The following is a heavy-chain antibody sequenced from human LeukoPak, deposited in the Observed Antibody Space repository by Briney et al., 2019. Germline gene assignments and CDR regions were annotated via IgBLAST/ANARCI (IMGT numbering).Heavy chain of an antibody. D-gene: IGHD5-12*01. J-gene: IGHJ4*02. CDR1: GFTLSENN. CDR2: ISNDGNSK. CDR3: ARDRSGFYSVDY. Sequence: GMSLRLSCAASGFTLSENNVHWVRQAPGKGLEWVALISNDGNSKDYADSVKGRFTLSGDNSKATLYLQMNSLRAEDTAVYYCARDRSGFYSVDYWGQGTLVIVSS. V-gene: IGHV3-30-3*01.